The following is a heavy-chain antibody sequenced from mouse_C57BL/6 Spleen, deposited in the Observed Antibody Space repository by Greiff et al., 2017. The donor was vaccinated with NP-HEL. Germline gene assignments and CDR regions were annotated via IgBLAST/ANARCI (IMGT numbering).Heavy chain of an antibody. CDR1: GFTFSNYW. V-gene: IGHV6-3*01. CDR2: IRLKSDNYAT. Sequence: EVKLQESGGGLVQPGGSMKLSCVASGFTFSNYWMNWVRQSPEKGLEWVAQIRLKSDNYATNYAESVKGRFTISRDDSKSSVYLQMNNLTAEDTGIYYCTGGAAQARIFDYWGQGTTLTVSS. CDR3: TGGAAQARIFDY. J-gene: IGHJ2*01. D-gene: IGHD3-2*02.